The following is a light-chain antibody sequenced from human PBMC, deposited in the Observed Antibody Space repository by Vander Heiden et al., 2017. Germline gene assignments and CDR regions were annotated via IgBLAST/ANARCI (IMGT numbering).Light chain of an antibody. CDR1: QSISSW. V-gene: IGKV1-5*03. CDR2: KAS. CDR3: QQDNSYSET. J-gene: IGKJ1*01. Sequence: DIQMTQSPSTLSASVGDRVTITCRASQSISSWLAWYQQKPGKAPKLLIYKASNLESGVPSRFSGSGSGTEFTLTISSLQPDDFATYYCQQDNSYSETFGQGTKVEIK.